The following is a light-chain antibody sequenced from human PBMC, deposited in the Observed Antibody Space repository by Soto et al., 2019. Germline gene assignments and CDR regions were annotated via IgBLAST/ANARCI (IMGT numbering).Light chain of an antibody. V-gene: IGLV1-44*01. CDR2: TNN. Sequence: QLVLTQPPSASGTPGQGVTLSCSGGSSNIGVNTVNWYQQLPGMAPKLLIHTNNQRTSGVPDRFSGSKSGTSASLAISRLQSEDEADYYCASWDDSLHGVTFGGGTKLT. J-gene: IGLJ2*01. CDR3: ASWDDSLHGVT. CDR1: SSNIGVNT.